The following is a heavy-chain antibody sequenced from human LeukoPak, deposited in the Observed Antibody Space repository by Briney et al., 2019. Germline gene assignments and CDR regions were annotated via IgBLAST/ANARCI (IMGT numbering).Heavy chain of an antibody. J-gene: IGHJ6*03. CDR3: ARRSWRGGYYYYMDV. CDR1: GGSISSSSYY. D-gene: IGHD1-1*01. Sequence: SETLSLTCTVSGGSISSSSYYWGWIRQSPGTGLEWIGSIYYSGTTYYNPSLKSRVTISIDTSKNQFSLKLSSVTAADTAVYYCARRSWRGGYYYYMDVWGKGTTVTVSS. V-gene: IGHV4-39*07. CDR2: IYYSGTT.